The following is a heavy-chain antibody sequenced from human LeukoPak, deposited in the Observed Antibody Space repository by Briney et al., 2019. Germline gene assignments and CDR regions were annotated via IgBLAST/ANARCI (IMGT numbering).Heavy chain of an antibody. CDR2: IKPDGSEI. Sequence: GGSLRLSRAASGLTFSSYWMSWVRQAPEKGLEWVTKIKPDGSEIYHVDSVQGRFTISRDNAQNSLYLQMNSLRAEDTAVYYCATSRFYLESWGQGTLVTVSS. V-gene: IGHV3-7*01. CDR3: ATSRFYLES. J-gene: IGHJ4*02. CDR1: GLTFSSYW.